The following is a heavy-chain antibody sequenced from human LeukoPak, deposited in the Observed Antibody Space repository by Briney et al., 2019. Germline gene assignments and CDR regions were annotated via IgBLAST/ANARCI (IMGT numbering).Heavy chain of an antibody. J-gene: IGHJ5*02. V-gene: IGHV1-18*01. CDR1: GYTFTSYG. CDR3: ARGDCSSASCYSFDWFDP. D-gene: IGHD2-2*01. CDR2: ISAYNGNT. Sequence: ASVKVSCKASGYTFTSYGISWVRQAPGQGLEWMGWISAYNGNTNYAQKLQGRVTMTTDTSTSTAYMELRSLRSDDTAVYYCARGDCSSASCYSFDWFDPWGQGTLVTVSS.